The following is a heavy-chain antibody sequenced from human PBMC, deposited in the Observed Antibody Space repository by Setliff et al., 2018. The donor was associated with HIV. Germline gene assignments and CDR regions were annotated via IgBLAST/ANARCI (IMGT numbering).Heavy chain of an antibody. D-gene: IGHD2-8*01. CDR2: INPSGGST. Sequence: ASVKVSCKASGGTFSSYAISWVRQAPGPGLEWMGIINPSGGSTSYAQKFQGRVTMTRDTSTSSVYMELSSLRSEDTAVYYCARGTSSPDYWGQGTLVTVSS. CDR1: GGTFSSYA. CDR3: ARGTSSPDY. J-gene: IGHJ4*02. V-gene: IGHV1-46*01.